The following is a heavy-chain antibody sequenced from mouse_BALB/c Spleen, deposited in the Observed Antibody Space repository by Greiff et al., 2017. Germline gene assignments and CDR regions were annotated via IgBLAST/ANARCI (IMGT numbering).Heavy chain of an antibody. D-gene: IGHD2-3*01. CDR3: AREDGLLGGDY. V-gene: IGHV3-2*02. CDR2: ISYSGST. J-gene: IGHJ2*01. Sequence: DVQLQESGPGLVKPSQSLSLTCTVTGYSITSDYAWNWIRQFPGNKLEWMGYISYSGSTSYNPSLKSRISITRDTTKNQFFLQLNSVTTEDTATYYCAREDGLLGGDYWGQGTTLTVSS. CDR1: GYSITSDYA.